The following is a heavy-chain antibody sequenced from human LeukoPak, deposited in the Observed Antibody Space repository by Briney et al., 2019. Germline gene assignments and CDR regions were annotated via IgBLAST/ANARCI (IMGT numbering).Heavy chain of an antibody. CDR1: GFTFSSYA. D-gene: IGHD3-10*01. V-gene: IGHV3-30*04. J-gene: IGHJ4*02. Sequence: PGGSLRLSCAASGFTFSSYAMHWVRQAPGKGLEWVAVISYDGSNKYYADSVKGRFTISRDNSKNTLYLQMNSLRVEDTAVYYCAKEGVVRGVILNYFDYWGQGTLVTVSS. CDR3: AKEGVVRGVILNYFDY. CDR2: ISYDGSNK.